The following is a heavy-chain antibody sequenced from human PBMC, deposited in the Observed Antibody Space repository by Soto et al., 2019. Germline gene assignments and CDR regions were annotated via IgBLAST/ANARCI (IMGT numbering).Heavy chain of an antibody. Sequence: GGSLRLSCAASGFTFSSYWMSWVRQAPGKGLEWVANIKQDGSEKYYVDSVKGRFTISRDNAKNSLYLQMNSLRAEDTAVYYCARTVVPAAMRAWAAAKLNAFDIWGQGTMVT. D-gene: IGHD2-2*01. J-gene: IGHJ3*02. CDR1: GFTFSSYW. V-gene: IGHV3-7*05. CDR3: ARTVVPAAMRAWAAAKLNAFDI. CDR2: IKQDGSEK.